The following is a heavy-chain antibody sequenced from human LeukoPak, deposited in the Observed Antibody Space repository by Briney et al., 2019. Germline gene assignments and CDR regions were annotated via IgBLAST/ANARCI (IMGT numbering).Heavy chain of an antibody. CDR2: VYYSGTT. J-gene: IGHJ4*02. Sequence: KPSETLSLTCTVSGGSISSSSYYWGWIRQPPGKGLEWIGTVYYSGTTYYNPSLKSRVTISVDTSNNQFSLKMSSVTAADTAVYYCATGTAYLDIDYWGQGTLVTVSS. V-gene: IGHV4-39*01. CDR3: ATGTAYLDIDY. CDR1: GGSISSSSYY. D-gene: IGHD3-9*01.